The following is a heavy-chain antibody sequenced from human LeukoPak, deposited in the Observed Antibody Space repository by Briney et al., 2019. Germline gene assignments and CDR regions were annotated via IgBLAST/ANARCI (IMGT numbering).Heavy chain of an antibody. V-gene: IGHV3-11*06. J-gene: IGHJ4*02. CDR2: ISSSSDYI. Sequence: GGSLRLSCAASGFTFSDYYMSWIRQAPGKGLEWVSSISSSSDYIYYADSVKGRFTISRDNAKNSLYLQMNGLRAEDTAVYYCARDGSGWTVDYWGQGTLVTVSS. CDR1: GFTFSDYY. CDR3: ARDGSGWTVDY. D-gene: IGHD6-19*01.